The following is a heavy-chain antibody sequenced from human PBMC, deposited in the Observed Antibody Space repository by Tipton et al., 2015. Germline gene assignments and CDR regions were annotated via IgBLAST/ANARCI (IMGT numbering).Heavy chain of an antibody. Sequence: TLSLTCSVSGDSINRYYWSWIRQPPGKGLECIGYIYYTGSTHYNPSLKSRVTISVDTSKSQFFLNLSSVTAADTAVYYCARIRGRYVMDYWGQGTLVTVSS. CDR2: IYYTGST. CDR3: ARIRGRYVMDY. V-gene: IGHV4-59*12. CDR1: GDSINRYY. D-gene: IGHD3-16*01. J-gene: IGHJ4*02.